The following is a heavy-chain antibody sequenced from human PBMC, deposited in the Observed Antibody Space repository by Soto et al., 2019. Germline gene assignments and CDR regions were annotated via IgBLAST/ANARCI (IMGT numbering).Heavy chain of an antibody. V-gene: IGHV1-69*13. D-gene: IGHD6-13*01. CDR1: GGTFSSYA. CDR3: AKEYSSSWYNRPGYYGMDV. J-gene: IGHJ6*02. CDR2: IIPIFGTA. Sequence: ASVKVSCKASGGTFSSYAISWVRQAPGQGLEWMGGIIPIFGTANYAQKFQGRVTITADESTSTAYMELSSLRSEDTAVYYCAKEYSSSWYNRPGYYGMDVWGQGTTVTVSS.